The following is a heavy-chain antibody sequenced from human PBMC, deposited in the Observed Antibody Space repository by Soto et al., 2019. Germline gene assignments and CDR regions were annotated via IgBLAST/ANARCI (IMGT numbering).Heavy chain of an antibody. Sequence: ASVKVSCKVSGYSLTELSMHWVRLAPGKGLEWMGGFDPEDGETIYAQKFQGRVIMTTDTSASIAYMELRSLRSDDTAVYYCTRDNGQWLVSDWGQGTLVTVSS. V-gene: IGHV1-24*01. CDR2: FDPEDGET. D-gene: IGHD6-19*01. J-gene: IGHJ1*01. CDR3: TRDNGQWLVSD. CDR1: GYSLTELS.